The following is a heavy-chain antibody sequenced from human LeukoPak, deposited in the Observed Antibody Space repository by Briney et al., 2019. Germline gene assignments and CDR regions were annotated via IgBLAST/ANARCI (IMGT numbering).Heavy chain of an antibody. J-gene: IGHJ4*02. D-gene: IGHD3-10*01. V-gene: IGHV3-53*05. CDR2: LYSGGAA. CDR1: GFTVRDNY. CDR3: AKDSEITMVRGVKIDY. Sequence: GGSPRLSCAVSGFTVRDNYLNWVRQTPGKGLECVSVLYSGGAAYYADSVKGRFTISRDTSKNTLYLQMNSLRAEDTAVYYCAKDSEITMVRGVKIDYWGQGTLVTVSS.